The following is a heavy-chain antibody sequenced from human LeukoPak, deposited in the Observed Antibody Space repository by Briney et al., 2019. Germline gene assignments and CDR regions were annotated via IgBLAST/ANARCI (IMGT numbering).Heavy chain of an antibody. D-gene: IGHD5-18*01. J-gene: IGHJ4*02. V-gene: IGHV1-18*01. CDR1: GYTFTSYG. CDR3: ARVGTRYSYGPPDYFDS. Sequence: ASVKVSCKASGYTFTSYGISWVRQAPGQGLEWMGWISTYNGNTNYAQNLQGRVTMTTDTSTSTAYMELRSLRSDDTAVYYCARVGTRYSYGPPDYFDSWGQGTLVSVFS. CDR2: ISTYNGNT.